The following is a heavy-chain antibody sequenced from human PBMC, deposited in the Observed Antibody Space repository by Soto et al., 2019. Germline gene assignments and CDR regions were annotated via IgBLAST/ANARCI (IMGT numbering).Heavy chain of an antibody. V-gene: IGHV3-21*01. Sequence: LRLSCAASGFTFSSYSMNWVRQAPGKGLEWVSSISSSSSYIYYADSVKGRFTISRDNAKNSLYLQMNSLRAEDTAVYYCAREPRNYYGSGSYLKGWFDPWGQGTLVTVSS. J-gene: IGHJ5*02. CDR1: GFTFSSYS. CDR2: ISSSSSYI. CDR3: AREPRNYYGSGSYLKGWFDP. D-gene: IGHD3-10*01.